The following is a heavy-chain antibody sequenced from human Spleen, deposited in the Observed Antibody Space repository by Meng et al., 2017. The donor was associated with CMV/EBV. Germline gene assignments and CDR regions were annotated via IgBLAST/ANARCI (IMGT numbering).Heavy chain of an antibody. V-gene: IGHV3-11*01. Sequence: CAASGFTFSAYYISGIRQAPGKELEWISYISSSGSTIYYADSVKGRFTVSRDNAKKLLYLQMNSLRAEDTAVYYCARDRYYGSGTYYYWGQGTLVTVSS. D-gene: IGHD3-10*01. CDR2: ISSSGSTI. J-gene: IGHJ4*02. CDR3: ARDRYYGSGTYYY. CDR1: GFTFSAYY.